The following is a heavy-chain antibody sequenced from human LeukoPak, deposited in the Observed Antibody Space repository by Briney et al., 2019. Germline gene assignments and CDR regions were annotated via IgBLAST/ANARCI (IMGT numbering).Heavy chain of an antibody. CDR1: GYTFIDYY. CDR3: ARDFPLVGVNT. Sequence: ASVKVSCKASGYTFIDYYMHWVRQAPGQGLEWMGWINPNSGGTNYAQKFQGRVTMTRDTSTSTVYMELSSLRSEDTAVYYCARDFPLVGVNTWGQGTLVTVSS. CDR2: INPNSGGT. J-gene: IGHJ5*02. D-gene: IGHD1-26*01. V-gene: IGHV1-2*02.